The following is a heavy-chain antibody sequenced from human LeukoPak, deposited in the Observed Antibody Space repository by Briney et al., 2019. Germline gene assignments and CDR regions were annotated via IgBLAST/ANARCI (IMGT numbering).Heavy chain of an antibody. D-gene: IGHD2-2*01. CDR3: ARERDCGRASCVAYCFDY. CDR1: GFTLTSFG. V-gene: IGHV3-21*01. J-gene: IGHJ4*02. CDR2: VSASSSYI. Sequence: GGSLRLSCAASGFTLTSFGMDWVRQAPGKGLEWVSSVSASSSYIYYADSVKGRFTISRDNAQNSLYLQMNSLRAEDSAVYYCARERDCGRASCVAYCFDYWSQGTLVTVSS.